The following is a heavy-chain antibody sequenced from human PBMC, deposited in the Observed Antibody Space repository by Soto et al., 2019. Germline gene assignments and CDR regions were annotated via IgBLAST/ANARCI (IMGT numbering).Heavy chain of an antibody. J-gene: IGHJ6*02. D-gene: IGHD4-4*01. CDR2: IYPGDSDT. CDR1: GYSFTSYW. CDR3: ERHISNFRYYYSALDV. Sequence: PGESLKISCKGSGYSFTSYWIGWVRQMPGKGLEWMGIIYPGDSDTRYSPSFQGQVTISAQKYISTAYLKWSSLKDSDTAMYYCERHISNFRYYYSALDVWGQGNTVTVS. V-gene: IGHV5-51*01.